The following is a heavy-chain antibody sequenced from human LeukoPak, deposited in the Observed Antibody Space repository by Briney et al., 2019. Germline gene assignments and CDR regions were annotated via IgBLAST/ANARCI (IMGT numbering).Heavy chain of an antibody. CDR3: ARRTYGSGSYYEG. Sequence: SQTLSLTCTVSGGSISCGDYYWSWIRQPPGKGLEWIGYIYYSGSTYYNPSLKSRVTISVDTSKNQFSLKLSSVTAADTAVYYCARRTYGSGSYYEGWGQGTLVTVSS. CDR1: GGSISCGDYY. CDR2: IYYSGST. V-gene: IGHV4-30-4*01. J-gene: IGHJ4*02. D-gene: IGHD3-10*01.